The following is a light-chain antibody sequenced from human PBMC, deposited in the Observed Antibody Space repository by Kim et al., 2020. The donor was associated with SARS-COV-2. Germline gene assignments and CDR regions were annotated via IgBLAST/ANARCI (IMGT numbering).Light chain of an antibody. Sequence: AIQMTQSPSSLSASVGDRVTITCRASQDIKNDLGWYQQRPGQPPRLLIFAATALQSRVPSRFSGSGSGTEFILTINSLQPEDFATYFCQQDHDYPRTFGQGTQVEIK. J-gene: IGKJ1*01. CDR1: QDIKND. V-gene: IGKV1-6*01. CDR3: QQDHDYPRT. CDR2: AAT.